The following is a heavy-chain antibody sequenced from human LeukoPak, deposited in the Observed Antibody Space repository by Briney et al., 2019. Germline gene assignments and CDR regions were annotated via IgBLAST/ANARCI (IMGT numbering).Heavy chain of an antibody. CDR2: ISWDGGST. J-gene: IGHJ4*02. CDR1: GFTFDDYA. D-gene: IGHD3-22*01. V-gene: IGHV3-43D*04. CDR3: AKDQYYYDSSGYYS. Sequence: SGGSLRLSXAASGFTFDDYAMHWVRQAPGKGVEWVSLISWDGGSTYYADSVKGRFTISRDNSKNSLYLQMNSLRAEDTALYYCAKDQYYYDSSGYYSWGQGTLVTVSS.